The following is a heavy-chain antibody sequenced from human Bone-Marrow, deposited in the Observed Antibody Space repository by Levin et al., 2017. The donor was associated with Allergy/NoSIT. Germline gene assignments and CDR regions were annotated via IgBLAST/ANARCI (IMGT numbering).Heavy chain of an antibody. D-gene: IGHD3-22*01. CDR3: ARALRYYYDSSGYYFVLKSDAFDI. CDR2: IKQDGSEK. CDR1: GFTFSSYW. J-gene: IGHJ3*02. Sequence: SGGSLRLSCAASGFTFSSYWMSWVRQAPGKGLEWVANIKQDGSEKYYVDSVKGRFTISRDNAKNSLYLQMNSLRAEDTAVYYCARALRYYYDSSGYYFVLKSDAFDIWGQGTMVTVSS. V-gene: IGHV3-7*01.